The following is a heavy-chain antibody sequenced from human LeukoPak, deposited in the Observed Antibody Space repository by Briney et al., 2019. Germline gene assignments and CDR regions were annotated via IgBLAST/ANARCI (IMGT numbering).Heavy chain of an antibody. CDR3: ARIGYYNSSGYRGIFDS. CDR2: ISAYNGNT. D-gene: IGHD3-22*01. Sequence: ASVKVSCKASGYTFTSYGISWVRQAPGQGLEWMGGISAYNGNTNYAQKLQGRVTMTTDTSTSTAYMELRSLRSDDTAVYYCARIGYYNSSGYRGIFDSWGQGALVTVSS. J-gene: IGHJ4*02. V-gene: IGHV1-18*01. CDR1: GYTFTSYG.